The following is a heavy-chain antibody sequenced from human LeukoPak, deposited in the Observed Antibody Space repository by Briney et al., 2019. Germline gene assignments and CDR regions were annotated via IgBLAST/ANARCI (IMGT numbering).Heavy chain of an antibody. V-gene: IGHV3-48*03. CDR1: GFTFSSYE. CDR3: ARSGGSLDY. Sequence: AGGSLRLSCAASGFTFSSYEMNWVRQAPGKGLEWVTYISSSGSTIYYADSVKGRFTISRDNAKNSLYLQMNSLRAEDTAVYYCARSGGSLDYWGQGTLVTVSS. CDR2: ISSSGSTI. J-gene: IGHJ4*02. D-gene: IGHD3-10*01.